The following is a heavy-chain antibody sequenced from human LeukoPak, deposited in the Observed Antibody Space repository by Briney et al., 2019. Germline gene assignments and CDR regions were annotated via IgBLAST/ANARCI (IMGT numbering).Heavy chain of an antibody. CDR3: ARDGYYGSGSPSVMDV. V-gene: IGHV7-4-1*01. J-gene: IGHJ6*02. D-gene: IGHD3-10*01. CDR1: GYTFTSYA. CDR2: INTNTGNP. Sequence: GSVKVSCKASGYTFTSYAMNWVRQAPGQGLEWMGWINTNTGNPTYAQGFTGRFVFSLDTSVSTAYLQIGSLKAEDTAVYYCARDGYYGSGSPSVMDVWGQGTTVTVSS.